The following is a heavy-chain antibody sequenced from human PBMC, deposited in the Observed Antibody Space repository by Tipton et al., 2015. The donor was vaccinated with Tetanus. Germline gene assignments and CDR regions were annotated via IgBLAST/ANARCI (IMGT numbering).Heavy chain of an antibody. Sequence: LRLSCAVYGGSFSGYYWSWIRQPPGKGLEWIGEINHSGSTNYNPSLKSRVTISVDTPTTQFSLKLSSVTAADTAVYYCARDKRVGALGSFDYWGQGTLVTVSS. CDR3: ARDKRVGALGSFDY. CDR2: INHSGST. CDR1: GGSFSGYY. V-gene: IGHV4-34*01. J-gene: IGHJ4*02. D-gene: IGHD1-26*01.